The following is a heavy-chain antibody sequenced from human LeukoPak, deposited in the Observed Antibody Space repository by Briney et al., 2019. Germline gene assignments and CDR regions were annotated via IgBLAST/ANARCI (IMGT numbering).Heavy chain of an antibody. CDR2: INPNSCST. CDR3: ARHPNLDY. V-gene: IGHV1-2*02. CDR1: GYTFTDYY. J-gene: IGHJ4*02. Sequence: ASVKVSCKASGYTFTDYYMHWVRQAPGQGLEWMGWINPNSCSTSYAQKFQDRVTLTRDTSISTAYMELSRLRSDDTAVYYCARHPNLDYWGQGTLVIVSS.